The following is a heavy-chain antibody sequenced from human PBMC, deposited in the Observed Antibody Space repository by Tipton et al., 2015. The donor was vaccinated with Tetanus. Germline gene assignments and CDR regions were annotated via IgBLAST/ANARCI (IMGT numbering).Heavy chain of an antibody. D-gene: IGHD3-10*01. CDR3: ARDRGVRGGYYYYHGMDV. V-gene: IGHV4-31*03. Sequence: LRLSCTVSGGSTSSDGAYWSWIRQHPGEGLEWIGYISNSGSTYYNPSLKSRVTISVDTSQKQISLKVNSVTAADTAVYCCARDRGVRGGYYYYHGMDVWGQGTTVTVSS. CDR2: ISNSGST. CDR1: GGSTSSDGAY. J-gene: IGHJ6*02.